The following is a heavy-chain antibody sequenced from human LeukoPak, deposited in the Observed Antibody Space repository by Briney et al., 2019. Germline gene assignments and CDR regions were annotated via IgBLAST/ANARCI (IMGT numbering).Heavy chain of an antibody. CDR1: GGSFSGYY. V-gene: IGHV4-34*01. D-gene: IGHD5-18*01. Sequence: SETLSLTCAVYGGSFSGYYWSWIRQPPGKGLEWIGEINRSGSTNYNPSLKSRVTISIDTSKNQFSLKLSSVTAADTAVYYCAREGKFGYSYGPRFDYWGQGTLVTVSS. CDR3: AREGKFGYSYGPRFDY. CDR2: INRSGST. J-gene: IGHJ4*02.